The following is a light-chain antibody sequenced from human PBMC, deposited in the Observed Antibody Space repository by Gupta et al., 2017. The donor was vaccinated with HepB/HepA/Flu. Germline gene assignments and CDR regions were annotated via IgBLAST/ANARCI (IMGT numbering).Light chain of an antibody. J-gene: IGLJ2*01. CDR1: SPNIEEGYD. Sequence: QSVLTQPPPVSGAPGQRVTISRTGRSPNIEEGYDVHWYQQLPGTAPKLLIYGKSNRPSGVPDRFSGSKSGTSASLAITGLQAEDEADYYCQSYDSSLSGSRVFGGGTKLTVL. CDR2: GKS. CDR3: QSYDSSLSGSRV. V-gene: IGLV1-40*01.